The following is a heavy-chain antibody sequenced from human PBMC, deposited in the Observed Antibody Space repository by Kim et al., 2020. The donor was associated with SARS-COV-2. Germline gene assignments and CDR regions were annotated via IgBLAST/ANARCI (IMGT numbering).Heavy chain of an antibody. V-gene: IGHV4-39*01. J-gene: IGHJ4*02. D-gene: IGHD3-10*01. CDR3: ARGSIRGVIIPYFDY. Sequence: PSLKSGVTISVDTSKNQFSLKLSSVTAADTAVYYCARGSIRGVIIPYFDYWGQGTLVTVSS.